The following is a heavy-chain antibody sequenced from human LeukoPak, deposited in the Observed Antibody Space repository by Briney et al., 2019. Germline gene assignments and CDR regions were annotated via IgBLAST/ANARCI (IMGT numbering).Heavy chain of an antibody. V-gene: IGHV3-23*01. CDR2: ITSAGGTT. Sequence: GGSLRLSCAASKFTFSIYAMSWVRQAPGKGLEWVSSITSAGGTTWYAGSVKGRFTISRDNSKNTMYLQMNSLRVEDTAVYYCAKDRPNYYGTDGHYYRRDGDSWGQGTLVTVSS. D-gene: IGHD3-10*01. CDR1: KFTFSIYA. CDR3: AKDRPNYYGTDGHYYRRDGDS. J-gene: IGHJ5*01.